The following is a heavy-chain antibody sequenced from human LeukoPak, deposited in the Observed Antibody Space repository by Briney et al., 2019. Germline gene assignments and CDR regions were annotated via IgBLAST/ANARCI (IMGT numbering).Heavy chain of an antibody. Sequence: GGSLRLSCAASGFTFSSYAMIWVRQAPGKGLEWVSAISGSGGSTYYADSVKGRFTISRDNSKNTLYLQMNSLRAEDTAVYYCAKDGLYDYGDYPAFDYWGQGTLVTVSS. CDR1: GFTFSSYA. J-gene: IGHJ4*02. V-gene: IGHV3-23*01. CDR3: AKDGLYDYGDYPAFDY. D-gene: IGHD4-17*01. CDR2: ISGSGGST.